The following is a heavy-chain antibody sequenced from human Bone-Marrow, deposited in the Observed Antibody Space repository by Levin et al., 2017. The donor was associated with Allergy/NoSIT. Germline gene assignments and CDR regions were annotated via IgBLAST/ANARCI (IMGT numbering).Heavy chain of an antibody. D-gene: IGHD1-26*01. CDR1: GFAVSTYG. Sequence: PGESLKISCAASGFAVSTYGMHWVRQAPGKGLEWVAVIWYDGTNKFHSDSVKGRFTISRDDSTNTLYLQMNSLRADDTAVYYCARDFDSGTYFRIASWGQGTLVTVSS. V-gene: IGHV3-33*01. CDR3: ARDFDSGTYFRIAS. J-gene: IGHJ1*01. CDR2: IWYDGTNK.